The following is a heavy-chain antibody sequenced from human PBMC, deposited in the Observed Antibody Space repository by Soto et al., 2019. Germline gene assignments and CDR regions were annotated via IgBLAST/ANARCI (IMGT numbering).Heavy chain of an antibody. CDR3: ARVLIAGVTTD. J-gene: IGHJ4*02. V-gene: IGHV4-34*01. Sequence: QVQLQQWGAGLLKPSETLSLTCAVYGGSFSGYYWSWIRQPPGKGLEWIGESNHVGSTNYNPSLKRRVTMSVDPSKNPSSLRLTSVTAADTAVYYCARVLIAGVTTDWGQGTLVIVSS. CDR1: GGSFSGYY. D-gene: IGHD5-18*01. CDR2: SNHVGST.